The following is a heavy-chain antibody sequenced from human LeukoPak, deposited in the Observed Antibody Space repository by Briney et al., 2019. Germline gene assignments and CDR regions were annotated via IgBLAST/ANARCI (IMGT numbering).Heavy chain of an antibody. Sequence: PGGSLRLSCAASGVTFSSYSMNWVRQAPEKGLEWVSVMSGDGTATYYADSVKGRFTISRDTSKTTLYLQMNLMRAEDTAVYDCAKLTATTTSRWLDPWGQGTLVTVSS. CDR3: AKLTATTTSRWLDP. J-gene: IGHJ5*02. V-gene: IGHV3-23*01. CDR1: GVTFSSYS. CDR2: MSGDGTAT. D-gene: IGHD4-17*01.